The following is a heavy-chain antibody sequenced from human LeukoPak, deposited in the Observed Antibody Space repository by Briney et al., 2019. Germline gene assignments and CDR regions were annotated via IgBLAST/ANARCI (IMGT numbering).Heavy chain of an antibody. J-gene: IGHJ4*02. CDR1: GFRFNTYD. CDR2: ISPSGSPT. CDR3: AKDPYGGYSSGWYYY. D-gene: IGHD6-19*01. V-gene: IGHV3-48*03. Sequence: GGSLRLSCVASGFRFNTYDFNWIRQAPGKGLEWVSYISPSGSPTYYADSVRGRLTMSRDNAKNSLYLQMNSLRAEDTAVYYCAKDPYGGYSSGWYYYWGQGTLVTVSS.